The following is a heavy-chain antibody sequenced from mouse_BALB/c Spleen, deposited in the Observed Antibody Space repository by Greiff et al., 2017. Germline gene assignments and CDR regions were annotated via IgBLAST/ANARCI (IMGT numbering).Heavy chain of an antibody. CDR1: GFTFSSFG. D-gene: IGHD1-1*01. J-gene: IGHJ3*01. CDR2: ISSGSSTI. V-gene: IGHV5-17*02. CDR3: ARSPYYYGSSPAWFAY. Sequence: EVQLVESGGGLVQPGGSRKLSCAASGFTFSSFGMHWVRQAPEKGLEWVAYISSGSSTIYYADTVKGRFTISRDNPKNTLFLQMTSLRSEDTAMYYCARSPYYYGSSPAWFAYWGQGTLVTVSA.